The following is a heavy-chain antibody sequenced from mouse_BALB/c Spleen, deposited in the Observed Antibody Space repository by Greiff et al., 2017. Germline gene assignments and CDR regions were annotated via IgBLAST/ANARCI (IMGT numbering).Heavy chain of an antibody. J-gene: IGHJ3*01. CDR2: IRNKANGYTT. D-gene: IGHD1-2*01. V-gene: IGHV7-3*02. Sequence: EVKLMESGGGLVQPGGSLRLSCATSGFTFTDYYMSWVRQPPGKALEWLGFIRNKANGYTTEYSASVKGRFTISRDNSQSILYLQMNTLRAEDSATYYCARDITTATFPFAYWGQGTLVTVSA. CDR1: GFTFTDYY. CDR3: ARDITTATFPFAY.